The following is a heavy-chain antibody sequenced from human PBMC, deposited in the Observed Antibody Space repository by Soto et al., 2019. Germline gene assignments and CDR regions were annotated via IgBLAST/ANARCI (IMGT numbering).Heavy chain of an antibody. CDR2: VSSNGGST. CDR3: ARGLGSSWYYAFDI. Sequence: SRFSPTNQTKHWVRQAAGKGLEYVSTVSSNGGSTYYADSVRGRFTISRDNSKNTLYLQMGSLRAEDMAVYYCARGLGSSWYYAFDIWGQGTMVTVSS. CDR1: RFSPTNQT. V-gene: IGHV3-64*02. J-gene: IGHJ3*02. D-gene: IGHD6-13*01.